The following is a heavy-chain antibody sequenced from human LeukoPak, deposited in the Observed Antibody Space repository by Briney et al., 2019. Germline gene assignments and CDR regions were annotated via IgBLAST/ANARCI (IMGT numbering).Heavy chain of an antibody. CDR3: ARVGMSISGAFDI. Sequence: GASVKVSCKASGYTFTSYGISWVRQAPGQGLEWMGWISAYNGNTNYAQKFQGRVTMTRDTSISTAYMELSRLRSDDTAVYYCARVGMSISGAFDIWGQGTMVTVSS. CDR2: ISAYNGNT. J-gene: IGHJ3*02. CDR1: GYTFTSYG. D-gene: IGHD1-26*01. V-gene: IGHV1-18*01.